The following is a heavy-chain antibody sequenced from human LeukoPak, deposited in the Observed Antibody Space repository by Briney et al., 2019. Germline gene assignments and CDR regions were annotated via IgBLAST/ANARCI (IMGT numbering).Heavy chain of an antibody. J-gene: IGHJ4*02. CDR2: ISAYNGNT. CDR1: GYPFTSYY. Sequence: ASVKVSCKTSGYPFTSYYIQWLRQAPGQGLEWMGWISAYNGNTNYAQKLQGRVTMTTDTSTSTAYMELRSLRSDDTAVYYCAREVPDSSGYQNWGQGTLVTVSS. CDR3: AREVPDSSGYQN. V-gene: IGHV1-18*04. D-gene: IGHD3-22*01.